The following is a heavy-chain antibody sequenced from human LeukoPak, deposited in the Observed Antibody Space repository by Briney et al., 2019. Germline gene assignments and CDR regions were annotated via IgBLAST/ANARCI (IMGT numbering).Heavy chain of an antibody. V-gene: IGHV4-4*07. Sequence: SETLSLTCTVSGGSISSYYWSWIRQPAGKGLEWIGRIYTSGSTNYNPSLKSRVTMSVDTSKNQFSLKLSSVTAADTAVYYCARERRITMIVVVPGWFDPWGQGTQVTVSS. CDR2: IYTSGST. J-gene: IGHJ5*02. CDR3: ARERRITMIVVVPGWFDP. D-gene: IGHD3-22*01. CDR1: GGSISSYY.